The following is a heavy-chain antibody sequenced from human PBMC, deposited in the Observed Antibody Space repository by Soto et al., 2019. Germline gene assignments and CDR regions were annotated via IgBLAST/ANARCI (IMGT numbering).Heavy chain of an antibody. CDR3: ARLTLEQDSSGHPLYAY. CDR1: GYSFTTYW. D-gene: IGHD3-22*01. V-gene: IGHV5-10-1*01. Sequence: GESLKISCQASGYSFTTYWISWVRQMPGKGLECMGRIDPTDSYTDYGPSFEGHVTMSVDRSINTAFLEWSSLKASDSAMYYCARLTLEQDSSGHPLYAYWGLGTPVPVSS. CDR2: IDPTDSYT. J-gene: IGHJ1*01.